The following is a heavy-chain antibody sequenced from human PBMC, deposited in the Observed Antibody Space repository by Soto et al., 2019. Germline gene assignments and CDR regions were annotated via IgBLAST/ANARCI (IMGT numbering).Heavy chain of an antibody. CDR2: IYYSGST. Sequence: SETLSLTCTVSGGSISSYYWSWIRQPPGKGLEWIGYIYYSGSTNYNPSLKSRVTISVDTSKNQFSLKLSSVTAADTAVYYCACGGATVTTRWFDPWGQGTLVTVSS. CDR3: ACGGATVTTRWFDP. V-gene: IGHV4-59*01. J-gene: IGHJ5*02. CDR1: GGSISSYY. D-gene: IGHD4-17*01.